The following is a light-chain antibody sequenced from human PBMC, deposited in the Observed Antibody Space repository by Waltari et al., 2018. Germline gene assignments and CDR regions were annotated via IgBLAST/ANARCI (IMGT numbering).Light chain of an antibody. CDR1: QSIMSW. CDR3: QQYNSYSST. Sequence: DIQMTQSPSTLSASVGDRVTITCRASQSIMSWLALYQQKPGKAPKLLFYEASSLESGVPSRFSGSGSGTEFTLTISSLKPDDFATYDCQQYNSYSSTFGQGTKVEIK. V-gene: IGKV1-5*03. CDR2: EAS. J-gene: IGKJ1*01.